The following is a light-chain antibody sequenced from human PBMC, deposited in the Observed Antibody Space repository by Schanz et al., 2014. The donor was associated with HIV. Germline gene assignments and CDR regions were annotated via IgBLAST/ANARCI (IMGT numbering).Light chain of an antibody. Sequence: QSALTQPASVSGSPGQSITISCTGTSSDVGRYNLVSWYQQHPGKAPKLMIYEGTQRPSGVSNRFSGSKSGNTASLTISGLQAEDEADYYCCSYADNKEVFGGGTKLTVL. V-gene: IGLV2-23*01. CDR3: CSYADNKEV. J-gene: IGLJ2*01. CDR2: EGT. CDR1: SSDVGRYNL.